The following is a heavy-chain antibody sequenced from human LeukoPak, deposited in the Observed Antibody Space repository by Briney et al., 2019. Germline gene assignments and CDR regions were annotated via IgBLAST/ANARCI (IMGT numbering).Heavy chain of an antibody. D-gene: IGHD3-10*01. J-gene: IGHJ4*02. CDR1: GFTFSSYA. CDR2: ISGSGGST. Sequence: PGGSLRLSCAASGFTFSSYAMSWVRQAPGKGLEWVSAISGSGGSTYYADSAKGRFTISRDNSKNTLYLQMNSLRAEDTAVYYCAKDHRMVRGVTLDYWGQGTLVTVSS. V-gene: IGHV3-23*01. CDR3: AKDHRMVRGVTLDY.